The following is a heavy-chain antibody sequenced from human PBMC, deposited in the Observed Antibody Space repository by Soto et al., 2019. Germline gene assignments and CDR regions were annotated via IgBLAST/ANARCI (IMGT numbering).Heavy chain of an antibody. CDR2: ISYSGST. V-gene: IGHV4-30-4*01. D-gene: IGHD2-15*01. CDR3: ATMGTPATGLYFFDY. J-gene: IGHJ4*02. CDR1: GGSISSGNYY. Sequence: QVQLQESGPGLVKPSQTLSLTCTVSGGSISSGNYYWSWIRQPPGKGLEWIGFISYSGSTYYSTSLKSRFTISLDTSKSQFSLNLRFVTAADTAVYYCATMGTPATGLYFFDYWGQGSLVTVSS.